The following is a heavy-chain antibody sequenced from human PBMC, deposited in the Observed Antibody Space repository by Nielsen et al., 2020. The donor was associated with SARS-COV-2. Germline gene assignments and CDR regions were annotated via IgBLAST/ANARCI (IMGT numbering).Heavy chain of an antibody. Sequence: GESLKISCAASGFTFSTFGMHWVRQAPGKGLEWVAPISHDGSKKYYADSVRGRFTVSRDNSKNTLYLQMNSLRPKDTAVYYCAKGDHSPGDYWGQGILVTVSS. CDR3: AKGDHSPGDY. CDR1: GFTFSTFG. CDR2: ISHDGSKK. J-gene: IGHJ4*02. V-gene: IGHV3-30*18. D-gene: IGHD1-14*01.